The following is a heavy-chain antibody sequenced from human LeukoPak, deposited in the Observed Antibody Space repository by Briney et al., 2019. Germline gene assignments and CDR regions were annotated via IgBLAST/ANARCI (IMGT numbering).Heavy chain of an antibody. Sequence: ASVKVFCRASGYTFTGYYMHWVRQAPGQGLEWMGWINPNSGGTNYAQKFQGRVTMTRDTSISTAYMELSRLRSDDTAVYYCARPSDYGDASNWFDPWGQGTLVTVSS. D-gene: IGHD4-17*01. J-gene: IGHJ5*02. CDR2: INPNSGGT. V-gene: IGHV1-2*02. CDR3: ARPSDYGDASNWFDP. CDR1: GYTFTGYY.